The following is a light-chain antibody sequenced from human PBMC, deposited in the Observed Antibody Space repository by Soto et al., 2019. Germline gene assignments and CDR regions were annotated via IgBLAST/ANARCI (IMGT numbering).Light chain of an antibody. Sequence: SYELTQPPSESVAPGKTARITCGGNNIGSKSVHWYQQKPGQAPVLVIYYDSDRPSGIPERFSGSNSGNTATLTISRVEAGDEADYYCQVWDISSDRVVFGGGTKLTVL. V-gene: IGLV3-21*04. J-gene: IGLJ2*01. CDR3: QVWDISSDRVV. CDR1: NIGSKS. CDR2: YDS.